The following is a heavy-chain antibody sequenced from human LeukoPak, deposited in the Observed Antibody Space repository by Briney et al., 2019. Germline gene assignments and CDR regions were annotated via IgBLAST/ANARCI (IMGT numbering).Heavy chain of an antibody. CDR3: AKRGVVIRVILVGFHKEAYYFDS. CDR2: LSGSGGGT. D-gene: IGHD3-10*01. CDR1: GITLSNYG. V-gene: IGHV3-23*01. Sequence: PGGSLRLSCAVSGITLSNYGMSWVRQAPGKGLEWVAGLSGSGGGTNYADSVKGRFTISRENAKNTLYLQMNILRAEDTTVYFCAKRGVVIRVILVGFHKEAYYFDSWGQGALVTVSS. J-gene: IGHJ4*02.